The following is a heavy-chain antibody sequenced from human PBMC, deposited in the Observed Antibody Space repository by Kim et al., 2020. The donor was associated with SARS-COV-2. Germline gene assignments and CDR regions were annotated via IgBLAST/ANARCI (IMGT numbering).Heavy chain of an antibody. CDR2: ISWNSGSI. CDR3: AKDIDPQQWLDGSNGMDV. V-gene: IGHV3-9*01. D-gene: IGHD6-19*01. CDR1: GFTFDDYA. Sequence: GGSLRLSCAASGFTFDDYAMHWVRQAPGKGLEWVSGISWNSGSIGYADSVKGRFTISRDNAKNSLYLQMNSLRAEDTALYYCAKDIDPQQWLDGSNGMDVWGQGTTVTVSS. J-gene: IGHJ6*02.